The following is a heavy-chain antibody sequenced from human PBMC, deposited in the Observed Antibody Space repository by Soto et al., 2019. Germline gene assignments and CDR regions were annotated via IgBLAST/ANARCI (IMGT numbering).Heavy chain of an antibody. J-gene: IGHJ6*02. CDR1: GGTFSSYA. Sequence: QVQLVQSGAEVKKPGSSVKVSCKASGGTFSSYAISWVRQAPGQGLEWMGGIIPIFGTADYAQKFQGRVTLTAVDPTSTASRELSSLRSEDTAVYYCAGHSSGVPGYYYGMDVWGQGTTVTVSS. CDR3: AGHSSGVPGYYYGMDV. D-gene: IGHD3-22*01. V-gene: IGHV1-69*12. CDR2: IIPIFGTA.